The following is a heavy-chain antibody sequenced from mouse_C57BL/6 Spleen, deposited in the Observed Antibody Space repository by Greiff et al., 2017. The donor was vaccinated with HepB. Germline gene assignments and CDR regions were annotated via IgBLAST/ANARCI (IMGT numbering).Heavy chain of an antibody. D-gene: IGHD4-1*01. V-gene: IGHV3-6*01. J-gene: IGHJ4*01. CDR3: ASYPGTNYAMDY. CDR2: ISYDGSN. Sequence: VQLQQSGPGLVKPSQSLSLTCSVTGYSITSGYYWNWIRQFPGNKLEWMGYISYDGSNNYNPSLKNRISITRDTSKNQFFLKLNSVTTEDTATYYCASYPGTNYAMDYWGQGTSVTVSS. CDR1: GYSITSGYY.